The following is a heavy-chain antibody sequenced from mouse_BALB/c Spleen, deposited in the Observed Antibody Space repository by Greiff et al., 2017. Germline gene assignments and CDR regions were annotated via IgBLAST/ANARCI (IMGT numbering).Heavy chain of an antibody. CDR3: ASEGVPLFAY. D-gene: IGHD5-1*01. J-gene: IGHJ3*01. CDR2: IGSGGSYT. V-gene: IGHV5-6*01. Sequence: EVMLVESGGDLVKPGGSLKLSCAASGFTFSSYGMSWVRQTPDKRLEWVATIGSGGSYTYYPDSVKGRFTISRDNAKNTLYLQMSSLKSEDTAMYYCASEGVPLFAYWGQGTLVTVSA. CDR1: GFTFSSYG.